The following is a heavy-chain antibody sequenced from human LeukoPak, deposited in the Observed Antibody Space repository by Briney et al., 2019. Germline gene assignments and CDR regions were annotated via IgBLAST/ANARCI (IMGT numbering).Heavy chain of an antibody. Sequence: PSETLSLTCTVSGGSISSYHWSWIRQPPGKGLEWIGYISYSGSTNYNPSPKSRVTISVDTSKNQFSLKLSSVTAADTAVYYCARHTTETGYYFDYWGQGALVTVSS. CDR1: GGSISSYH. CDR2: ISYSGST. V-gene: IGHV4-59*08. D-gene: IGHD1-1*01. J-gene: IGHJ4*02. CDR3: ARHTTETGYYFDY.